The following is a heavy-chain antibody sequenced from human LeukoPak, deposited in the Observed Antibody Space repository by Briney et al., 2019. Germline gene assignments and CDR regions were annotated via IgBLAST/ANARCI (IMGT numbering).Heavy chain of an antibody. V-gene: IGHV3-30*18. CDR2: KSYDGNNK. CDR3: AKVDSSGWQNIDY. D-gene: IGHD6-19*01. CDR1: GFTLSTYV. J-gene: IGHJ4*02. Sequence: GGSLRLSCAASGFTLSTYVMHWVRQAPGKGLEWVAVKSYDGNNKYYADSVKGRFTISRDNSKNTLYVQMNNLRAEDTAVYYCAKVDSSGWQNIDYWGQGTLVTVSS.